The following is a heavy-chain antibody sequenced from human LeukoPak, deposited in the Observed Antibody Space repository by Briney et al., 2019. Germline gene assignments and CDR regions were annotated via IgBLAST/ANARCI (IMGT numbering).Heavy chain of an antibody. Sequence: GGTLRLSCAASGFTFSSYGMSWVRQAPGKGLEWVSAISGSGGSTYYADSVKGRFTISRDNAKNSLYLQMNSLRAEDTALYYCARALATVTYVDYWGQGTLVTVSS. J-gene: IGHJ4*02. V-gene: IGHV3-23*01. CDR2: ISGSGGST. CDR1: GFTFSSYG. CDR3: ARALATVTYVDY. D-gene: IGHD4-17*01.